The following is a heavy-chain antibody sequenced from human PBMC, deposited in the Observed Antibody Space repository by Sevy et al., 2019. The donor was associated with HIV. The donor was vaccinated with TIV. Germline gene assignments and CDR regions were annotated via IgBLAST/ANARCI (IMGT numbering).Heavy chain of an antibody. D-gene: IGHD6-6*01. J-gene: IGHJ4*02. V-gene: IGHV3-11*01. CDR1: GFTFSDYY. Sequence: GGSLRLSCAASGFTFSDYYINWIRQAPGKGLEWVSYISSSGSTIYYAHSVKGRFTISRDNAKNSVYLQMNSLRVEDTAVYYCAREDIADRHFDYWGQGALVTVSS. CDR3: AREDIADRHFDY. CDR2: ISSSGSTI.